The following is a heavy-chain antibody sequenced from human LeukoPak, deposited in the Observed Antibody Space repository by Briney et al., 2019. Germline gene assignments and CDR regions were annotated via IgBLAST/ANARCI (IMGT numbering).Heavy chain of an antibody. CDR3: ATLYCSSTSCYNYYYYMDV. CDR2: IYYSGST. CDR1: GGSISSSSYY. V-gene: IGHV4-39*01. D-gene: IGHD2-2*02. Sequence: SETLSLTCTVSGGSISSSSYYWGWIRQPPGKGLEWIGSIYYSGSTYYNPSLKSRVTISVDTSKNQFSLKLSSVTAADTAVYYCATLYCSSTSCYNYYYYMDVWGKGTTVTVSS. J-gene: IGHJ6*03.